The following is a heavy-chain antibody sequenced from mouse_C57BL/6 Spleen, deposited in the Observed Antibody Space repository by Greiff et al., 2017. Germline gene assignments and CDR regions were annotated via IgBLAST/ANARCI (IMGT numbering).Heavy chain of an antibody. D-gene: IGHD1-1*01. CDR1: GYTFTSYW. V-gene: IGHV1-52*01. Sequence: QVQLQQPGAELVRPGSSVKLSCKASGYTFTSYWMHWVKQRPIQGLEWIGNIDPSDSETHYNQKFKDKATLTVDKSSSTAYMQLSSLTSEDSAVYYCARDTTVVPFDDWGQGTTLTVSS. CDR2: IDPSDSET. CDR3: ARDTTVVPFDD. J-gene: IGHJ2*01.